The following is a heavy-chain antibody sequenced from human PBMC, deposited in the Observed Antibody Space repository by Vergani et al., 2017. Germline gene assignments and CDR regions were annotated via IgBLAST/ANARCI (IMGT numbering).Heavy chain of an antibody. V-gene: IGHV3-30*18. CDR3: AKIPYSSSWYGVMDNYFDY. CDR1: GFTFSSYG. Sequence: QVQLVESGGGVVQPGRSLRLSCAASGFTFSSYGMHWVRQAPGKGLEWVAVISYDGSNKYYADSVKGRFTISRDNSKNTLYLQMNSLRAEDTAVYYCAKIPYSSSWYGVMDNYFDYWGQGTLVTVSS. J-gene: IGHJ4*02. CDR2: ISYDGSNK. D-gene: IGHD6-13*01.